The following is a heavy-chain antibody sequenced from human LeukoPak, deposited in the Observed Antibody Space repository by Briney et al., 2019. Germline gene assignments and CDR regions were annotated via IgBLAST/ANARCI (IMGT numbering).Heavy chain of an antibody. CDR1: GFTFNNAW. Sequence: GGSLRLSCAASGFTFNNAWMSWVRLAPGKGLVWVSRINTDGSTVYADSVRGRFTISRDNAKNTLYLQMNNLRVEDTAVYYCASFRSTDIWGQRTTVTVSP. V-gene: IGHV3-74*01. CDR3: ASFRSTDI. J-gene: IGHJ3*02. CDR2: INTDGST. D-gene: IGHD3-16*02.